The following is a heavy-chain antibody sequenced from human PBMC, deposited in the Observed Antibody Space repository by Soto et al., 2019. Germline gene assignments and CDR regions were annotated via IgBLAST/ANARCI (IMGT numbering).Heavy chain of an antibody. J-gene: IGHJ6*03. Sequence: GGSLRLSCAASGFTFSSYSMNWVRQAPGKGLEWVSSISSSSSYIYYADSVKGRFTISRDNAKNSLYLQMNSLRAEDTAVYYCARDGVLGCTNGVCYTSYYYYMDVWGKGTTVTVSS. V-gene: IGHV3-21*01. CDR2: ISSSSSYI. CDR1: GFTFSSYS. CDR3: ARDGVLGCTNGVCYTSYYYYMDV. D-gene: IGHD2-8*01.